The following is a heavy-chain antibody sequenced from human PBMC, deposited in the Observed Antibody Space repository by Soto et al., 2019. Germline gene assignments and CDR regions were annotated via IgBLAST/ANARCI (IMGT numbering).Heavy chain of an antibody. CDR2: IYYGGSS. J-gene: IGHJ5*02. CDR3: ARSIDP. Sequence: QVQLQESGPGLVKPSQTMSLTSTVSGGSISSGGYDWSWSRQHPGKCLEWIGYIYYGGSSYYNPSLKSPVTMSVDTSKNPFSLKLSSVTAAYTAVYYCARSIDPWGQGTLVTVSS. V-gene: IGHV4-31*01. CDR1: GGSISSGGYD.